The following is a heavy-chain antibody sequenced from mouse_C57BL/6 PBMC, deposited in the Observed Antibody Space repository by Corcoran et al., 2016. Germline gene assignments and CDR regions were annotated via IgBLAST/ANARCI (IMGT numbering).Heavy chain of an antibody. CDR2: IYWYDDK. CDR3: ARPYGNYWFAY. CDR1: GFSLSNYGMG. J-gene: IGHJ3*01. Sequence: QVTLQESGPGILPSSQTLSLTCSFSGFSLSNYGMGVSWIRQPSGKGLEWLAHIYWYDDKRYNPSLKSRLTNSKETSRNQVFLKITSVDTADTTTYYCARPYGNYWFAYWGQGTLVTVSA. D-gene: IGHD2-1*01. V-gene: IGHV8-12*01.